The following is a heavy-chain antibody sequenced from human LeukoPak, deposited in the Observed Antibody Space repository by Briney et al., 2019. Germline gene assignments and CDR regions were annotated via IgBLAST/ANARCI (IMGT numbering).Heavy chain of an antibody. CDR2: ISYHGSNK. D-gene: IGHD4-17*01. Sequence: GGSLRLSCAASGFSFSTSGMHWVRQAPGKGLEWVTVISYHGSNKYYADSVKGRFTISRDNSKNTLYLQMNSLRAEDTAVYYCARVRDGDYYDYWGQGTQVTVSS. CDR1: GFSFSTSG. J-gene: IGHJ4*02. CDR3: ARVRDGDYYDY. V-gene: IGHV3-30*03.